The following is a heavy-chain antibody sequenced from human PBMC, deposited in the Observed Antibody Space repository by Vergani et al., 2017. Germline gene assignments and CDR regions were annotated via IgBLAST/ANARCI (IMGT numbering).Heavy chain of an antibody. J-gene: IGHJ6*03. Sequence: QVQLQESGPGLVKPSETLSLTCTVSGGSISSYYWSWIRQPPGKGLEGSGYIYYSGSTNYNPSLKIRGTRSVDTSKNPFSLKLSSVTAADTAVYYCARQADYYDSSGYYYYYYYMDVWGKGTTVTVSS. CDR2: IYYSGST. CDR1: GGSISSYY. D-gene: IGHD3-22*01. V-gene: IGHV4-59*01. CDR3: ARQADYYDSSGYYYYYYYMDV.